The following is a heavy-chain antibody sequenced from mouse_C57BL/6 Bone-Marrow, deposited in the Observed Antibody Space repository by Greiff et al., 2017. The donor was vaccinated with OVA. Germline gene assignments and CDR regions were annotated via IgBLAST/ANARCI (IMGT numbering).Heavy chain of an antibody. CDR2: FTLYSDAT. V-gene: IGHV1-49*01. CDR1: YFAFTASA. CDR3: ASGNYFAY. D-gene: IGHD2-1*01. Sequence: QVQLQQSGAELVRPGSSVKLSCKDSYFAFTASAMHWVKQSPGHGLEWIGYFTLYSDATEYSENFKGNATLTANTSSSTAYMELSSLTSEDSAVYYCASGNYFAYWGQGTLVTVSA. J-gene: IGHJ3*01.